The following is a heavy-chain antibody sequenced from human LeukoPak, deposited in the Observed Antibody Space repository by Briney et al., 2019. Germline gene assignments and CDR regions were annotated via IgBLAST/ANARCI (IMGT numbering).Heavy chain of an antibody. CDR3: ARTLYIAAAPGGFDY. V-gene: IGHV1-2*02. CDR2: INPKNAGT. J-gene: IGHJ4*02. D-gene: IGHD6-13*01. Sequence: ASVKVSCKASGYTFTGHYIHWVRQAPGQGLEWMGWINPKNAGTNYAQKFQGRVTMTRDTSTGTAYMELSRLRSDDAAVYYCARTLYIAAAPGGFDYWGQGTLVAVSS. CDR1: GYTFTGHY.